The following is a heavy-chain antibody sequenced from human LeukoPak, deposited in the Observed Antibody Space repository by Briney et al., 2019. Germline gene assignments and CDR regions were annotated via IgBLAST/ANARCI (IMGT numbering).Heavy chain of an antibody. Sequence: GASVKVSCKASGYTFTSYDINWVRQATGQGLEWMGWVNPNSGHTGYAQKFQGRVTMTRNTSIGTAYMELSSQRSDDTAVYYCARDQDIVVVVAALRQREMGGFDPWGQGTLVTVSS. D-gene: IGHD2-15*01. V-gene: IGHV1-8*01. CDR2: VNPNSGHT. J-gene: IGHJ5*02. CDR1: GYTFTSYD. CDR3: ARDQDIVVVVAALRQREMGGFDP.